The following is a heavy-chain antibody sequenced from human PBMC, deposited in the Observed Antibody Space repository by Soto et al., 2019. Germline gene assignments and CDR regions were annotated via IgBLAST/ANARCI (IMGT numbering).Heavy chain of an antibody. CDR1: GFTFSSYA. CDR3: ARMVNYYFDY. D-gene: IGHD1-1*01. Sequence: QVQLVESGGGVVQPGRSLRLSCAASGFTFSSYAMHWVRQAPGKGLEWVAVISYDGSNKYYADSVKGRFTISRDNSKNTLYLQMNSLRAEDTAVYYCARMVNYYFDYWGQGNLVTVSS. V-gene: IGHV3-30-3*01. J-gene: IGHJ4*02. CDR2: ISYDGSNK.